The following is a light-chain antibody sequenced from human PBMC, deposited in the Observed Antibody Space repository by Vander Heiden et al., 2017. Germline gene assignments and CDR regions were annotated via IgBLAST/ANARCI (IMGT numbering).Light chain of an antibody. CDR3: QQYGGSPYT. J-gene: IGKJ2*01. CDR1: QSVSSSY. Sequence: EIVLPQSPGPLSLSPGERATPPCRASQSVSSSYLAWYQQKPGQAPRLLIYGASTRATGIPDRFSGSGSGTDFTLTISRLEPEDFAVYFCQQYGGSPYTFGQGTKLEIK. CDR2: GAS. V-gene: IGKV3-20*01.